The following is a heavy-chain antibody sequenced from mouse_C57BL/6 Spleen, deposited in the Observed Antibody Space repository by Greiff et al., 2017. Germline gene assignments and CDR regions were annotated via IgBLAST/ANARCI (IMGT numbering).Heavy chain of an antibody. CDR2: ISDGGSYT. V-gene: IGHV5-4*01. J-gene: IGHJ4*01. CDR1: GFTFSSYA. D-gene: IGHD2-5*01. CDR3: AREVYDSKSLYYYAMDY. Sequence: EVNLVESGGGLVKPGGSLKLSCAASGFTFSSYAMSWVRQTPEKRLEWVATISDGGSYTYYPDNVKGRFTISRDNATNNLYLQMSHLKSEDTAMYYCAREVYDSKSLYYYAMDYWGQGTSVTVSS.